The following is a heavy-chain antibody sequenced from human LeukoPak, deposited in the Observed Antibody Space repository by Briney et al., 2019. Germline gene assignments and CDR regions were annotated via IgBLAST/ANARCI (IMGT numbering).Heavy chain of an antibody. CDR1: GFTFSAYS. V-gene: IGHV3-48*04. J-gene: IGHJ5*02. CDR3: AKLTTVTKSFWFDP. D-gene: IGHD4-11*01. CDR2: INGRGITI. Sequence: PGGSLRLSCAASGFTFSAYSMNWVRHTPGRGLEWVANINGRGITIHYADSFRGRFTISRDNTKNSLNLQMNNLRAEDTGLYYCAKLTTVTKSFWFDPWGQGTLVTVSS.